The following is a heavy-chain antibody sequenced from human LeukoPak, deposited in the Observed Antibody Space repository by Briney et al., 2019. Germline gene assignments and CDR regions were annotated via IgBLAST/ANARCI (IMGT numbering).Heavy chain of an antibody. CDR3: AKDRVVRGVTHFFDY. CDR2: INWNSDSR. CDR1: GFTFDNYA. Sequence: PGRSLRLSCAASGFTFDNYAMHWVRLAPGKGLEWVSGINWNSDSRGYGDSVKGRFTISRDNSKNTLYLQMNSLRAEDTAVYYCAKDRVVRGVTHFFDYWGQGTLVTVSS. J-gene: IGHJ4*02. D-gene: IGHD3-10*01. V-gene: IGHV3-9*01.